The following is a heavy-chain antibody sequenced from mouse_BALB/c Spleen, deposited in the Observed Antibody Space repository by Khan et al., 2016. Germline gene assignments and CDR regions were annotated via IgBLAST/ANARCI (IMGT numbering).Heavy chain of an antibody. V-gene: IGHV3-2*02. J-gene: IGHJ4*01. Sequence: EVELVESGPGLVKPSQSLSLTCTVTGYSITSDYAWNWIRQFPGNKLEWMGYISYSGSTSYNPSLKSRISITRDTSKNQFFLQLNSVTTEDTATYYCARGRGMDYWGQGTSVTVSS. CDR3: ARGRGMDY. CDR1: GYSITSDYA. CDR2: ISYSGST.